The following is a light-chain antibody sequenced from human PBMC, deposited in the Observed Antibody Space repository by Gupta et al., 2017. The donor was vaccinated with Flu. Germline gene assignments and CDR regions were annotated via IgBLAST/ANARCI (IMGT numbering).Light chain of an antibody. CDR1: SSDVGGYNY. V-gene: IGLV2-8*01. CDR3: SAHAGTNLVV. J-gene: IGLJ2*01. CDR2: EVF. Sequence: QSALTQPPSASGSPGQSVTISCTGTSSDVGGYNYVSWYQQRPDKVPKLIIFEVFKRPSGVPDRFSGSKSGNTASLTVSGLQTEDEGVYYCSAHAGTNLVVFGGGTKVTVL.